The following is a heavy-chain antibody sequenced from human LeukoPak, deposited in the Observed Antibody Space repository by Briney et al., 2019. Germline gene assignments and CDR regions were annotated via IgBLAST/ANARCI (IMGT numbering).Heavy chain of an antibody. CDR2: IYYSGST. CDR3: AKPSRGWLQFDAFDI. Sequence: GSLRLSCAASGLTFSSYWMSWVRQAPGKGLEWIGSIYYSGSTYYNPSLKSRVTISVDTSKNQFSLKLSSVTAADTAVYYCAKPSRGWLQFDAFDIWGQGTMVTVSS. CDR1: GLTFSSYW. V-gene: IGHV4-39*01. D-gene: IGHD5-24*01. J-gene: IGHJ3*02.